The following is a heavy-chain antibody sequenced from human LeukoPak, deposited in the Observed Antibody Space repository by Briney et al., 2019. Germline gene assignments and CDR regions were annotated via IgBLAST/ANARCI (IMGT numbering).Heavy chain of an antibody. CDR2: ISYDGSNK. Sequence: PGGSLRLSCAASGFTFSSYGMHWVRQAPGKGLEWVAVISYDGSNKYYADSVKGRFTISRDNSKNTLYLQMNSLRAEDTAVYYCANSRCSSTSGWDYWGQGTLVTVSS. CDR3: ANSRCSSTSGWDY. CDR1: GFTFSSYG. J-gene: IGHJ4*02. V-gene: IGHV3-30*18. D-gene: IGHD2-2*01.